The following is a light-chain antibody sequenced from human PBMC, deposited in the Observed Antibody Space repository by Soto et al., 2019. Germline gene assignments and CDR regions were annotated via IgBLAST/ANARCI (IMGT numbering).Light chain of an antibody. J-gene: IGLJ1*01. CDR3: SSYTTSSTYV. CDR1: SSDVGGYNY. CDR2: EVS. Sequence: QSVLTQPASVSGSPGQSITISCTGTSSDVGGYNYVSWYQHHPGKAPKLLIYEVSNRPSGVSTRFSGSKSANVASLTISGLQAEDEADYYCSSYTTSSTYVFGPGTKVTVL. V-gene: IGLV2-14*01.